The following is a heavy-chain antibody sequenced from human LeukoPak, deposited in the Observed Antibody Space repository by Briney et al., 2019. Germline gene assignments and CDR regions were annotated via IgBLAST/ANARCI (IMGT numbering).Heavy chain of an antibody. CDR3: ARDSYYYGSGSYLGGLDY. D-gene: IGHD3-10*01. CDR2: ISYDGSNK. CDR1: GFTFSSYA. V-gene: IGHV3-30-3*01. Sequence: GGSLRLSCAACGFTFSSYAMHWVRQAPGKGLEWVAVISYDGSNKYYADSVKGRFTISRDNSKNTLYLQMNSLRAEDTAVYYCARDSYYYGSGSYLGGLDYWGQGTLVTVSS. J-gene: IGHJ4*02.